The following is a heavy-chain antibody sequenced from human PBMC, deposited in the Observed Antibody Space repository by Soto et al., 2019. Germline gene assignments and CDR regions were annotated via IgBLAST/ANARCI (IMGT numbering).Heavy chain of an antibody. CDR1: GGSISGYY. V-gene: IGHV4-4*07. J-gene: IGHJ5*02. D-gene: IGHD3-3*01. CDR2: IYTSGST. Sequence: SETLSLTCTVSGGSISGYYWSWIRQPAGKGLEWIGRIYTSGSTNYNPSLKSRVTMSVDTSKNQFSLKLSSVTAADTAVYYCARDFGEGESYYDFWSGYYDGWFDPWGQGTLVTVSS. CDR3: ARDFGEGESYYDFWSGYYDGWFDP.